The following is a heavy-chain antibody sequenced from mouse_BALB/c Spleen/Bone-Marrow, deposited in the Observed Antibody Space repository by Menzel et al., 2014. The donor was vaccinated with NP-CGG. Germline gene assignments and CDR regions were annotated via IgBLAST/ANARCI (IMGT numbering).Heavy chain of an antibody. V-gene: IGHV7-3*02. CDR1: GFTFTDYY. CDR2: IRNQANGYTT. Sequence: EVQGVESGGGLVQPGDSLRLSCATSGFTFTDYYMSWVRQSPGKALEWLGFIRNQANGYTTEYSASVKGRFTISRDNSQSILYLQMNILRTEDSSTYYCARNRKDGTNWYFNVGGAGATVTFPS. CDR3: ARNRKDGTNWYFNV. D-gene: IGHD1-1*01. J-gene: IGHJ1*01.